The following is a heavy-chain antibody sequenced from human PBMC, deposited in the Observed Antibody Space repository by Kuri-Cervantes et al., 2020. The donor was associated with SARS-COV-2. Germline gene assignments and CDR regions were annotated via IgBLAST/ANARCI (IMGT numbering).Heavy chain of an antibody. J-gene: IGHJ4*02. CDR1: GDSISSYY. CDR3: ARGGGYDYPHY. D-gene: IGHD3-16*01. CDR2: TYYSGST. Sequence: ESLRLSCTVSGDSISSYYWSWIRQPPGKGLEWIGYTYYSGSTKYHPSLKGRVTISLNTSENQFSLKLSALIAADTAGYYCARGGGYDYPHYWGQGTLVTVSS. V-gene: IGHV4-59*01.